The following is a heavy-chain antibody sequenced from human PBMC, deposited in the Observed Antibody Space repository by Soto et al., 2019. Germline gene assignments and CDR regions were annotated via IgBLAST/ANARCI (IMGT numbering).Heavy chain of an antibody. CDR2: INHSGGST. CDR3: ARDCGGQNVYSEY. D-gene: IGHD2-15*01. V-gene: IGHV1-46*01. Sequence: AAVKCSFKASGYTFTSCYMHWVRRAPLQGLEWMVIINHSGGSTSYAQKFQGRVTLTRDTSTSTVYMELSSLRSEDTAVYYCARDCGGQNVYSEYWGQGTLITVS. J-gene: IGHJ4*02. CDR1: GYTFTSCY.